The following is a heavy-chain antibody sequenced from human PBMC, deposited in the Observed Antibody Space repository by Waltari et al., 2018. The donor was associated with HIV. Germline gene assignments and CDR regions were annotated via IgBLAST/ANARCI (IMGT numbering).Heavy chain of an antibody. D-gene: IGHD3-16*01. CDR1: GFIFRDYP. CDR3: TKGGGKSPGLSV. V-gene: IGHV3-49*03. Sequence: HLVQSGGGFTQPGRSLRLSCAASGFIFRDYPMSWFRQAPGKGLEWVGFIRSKAYGETAEYAAALEGRFTISRDDSRGIGYLLMDGLKIEDTGVYYCTKGGGKSPGLSVWGQGTTVTVSS. CDR2: IRSKAYGETA. J-gene: IGHJ6*02.